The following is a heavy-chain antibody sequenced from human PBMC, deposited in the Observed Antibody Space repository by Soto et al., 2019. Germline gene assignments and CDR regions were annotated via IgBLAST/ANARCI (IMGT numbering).Heavy chain of an antibody. CDR3: GGHWYNY. D-gene: IGHD1-20*01. CDR1: GFTVTTSA. V-gene: IGHV3-23*01. J-gene: IGHJ4*02. Sequence: LRLSCAASGFTVTTSAISWVRQAPGKGLEWISLIHIPGGRATYADSVRGRFTISIDNSENTVFLQMNSLRAEDTAIYYCGGHWYNYWGQGTLVTVSS. CDR2: IHIPGGRA.